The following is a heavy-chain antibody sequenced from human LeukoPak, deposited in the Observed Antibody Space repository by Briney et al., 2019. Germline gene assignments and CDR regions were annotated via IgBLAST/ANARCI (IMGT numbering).Heavy chain of an antibody. Sequence: GESLKISCRGSGYSFSKYWIGWVRQTPGKGLEWMGIIYPGDSDTQYSPFFQGQVTISADRSISTVYLQWGSLKASDSAIYYCTRRHAHKEDVVVVTGPDAEVLDVWGQGTTVTVSS. V-gene: IGHV5-51*01. J-gene: IGHJ3*01. CDR3: TRRHAHKEDVVVVTGPDAEVLDV. D-gene: IGHD2-21*02. CDR1: GYSFSKYW. CDR2: IYPGDSDT.